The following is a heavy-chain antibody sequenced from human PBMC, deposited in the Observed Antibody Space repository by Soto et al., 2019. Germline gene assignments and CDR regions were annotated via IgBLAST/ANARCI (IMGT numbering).Heavy chain of an antibody. CDR3: ARAVGDPLYYLDY. CDR2: TDYSGNT. Sequence: SETLSLTCTVSSDSISSYYWNWNRQSPGKGLEWIGYTDYSGNTNYNPSLKSRVTISGDTSKNQFSLRLSSVTAADTAVYYCARAVGDPLYYLDYWGQGTLVTVSS. D-gene: IGHD6-19*01. V-gene: IGHV4-59*08. CDR1: SDSISSYY. J-gene: IGHJ4*02.